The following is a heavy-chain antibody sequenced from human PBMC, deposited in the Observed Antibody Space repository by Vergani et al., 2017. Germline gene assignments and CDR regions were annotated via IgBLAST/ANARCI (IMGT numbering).Heavy chain of an antibody. CDR2: ISGSGVSA. D-gene: IGHD3-9*01. J-gene: IGHJ4*02. CDR3: AKQYFVSRNYLFDY. V-gene: IGHV3-23*01. CDR1: EFTLSNYA. Sequence: EVQLLEFGGGLVQPWGLLRLIRAASEFTLSNYAMNRVRQGPGKGLEWVSGISGSGVSAYYTDSVKGRFTISRDNSKNMLFLQMNNLRTEDTAIYYCAKQYFVSRNYLFDYWGQGTLVTVSS.